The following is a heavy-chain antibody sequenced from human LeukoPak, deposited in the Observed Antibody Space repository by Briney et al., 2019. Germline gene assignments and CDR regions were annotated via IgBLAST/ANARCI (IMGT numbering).Heavy chain of an antibody. Sequence: GGSLRLSCAASGFTFSSYSMNWVRQAPGKGLEWVPSISSSSSYIYYADSVKGRFTISRDNAKNSLYLQMNSLRAEDTAVYYCARYYDSSGYYYPYFDYWGQGTLVTVSS. D-gene: IGHD3-22*01. V-gene: IGHV3-21*01. CDR3: ARYYDSSGYYYPYFDY. CDR1: GFTFSSYS. J-gene: IGHJ4*02. CDR2: ISSSSSYI.